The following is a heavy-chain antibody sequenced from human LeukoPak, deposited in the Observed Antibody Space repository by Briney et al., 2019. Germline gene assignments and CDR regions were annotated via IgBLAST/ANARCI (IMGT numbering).Heavy chain of an antibody. CDR1: GFTFSSYG. CDR2: ISSSGSTI. D-gene: IGHD3-22*01. V-gene: IGHV3-48*04. CDR3: ARVSSGYALYYFDY. J-gene: IGHJ4*02. Sequence: GGTLRLSCAASGFTFSSYGMRWVRQAPGKGLEWVSAISSSGSTIYYADSVKGRFTISRDNAKNSLYLQMNSLRAEDTAVYYCARVSSGYALYYFDYWGQGTLVTVSS.